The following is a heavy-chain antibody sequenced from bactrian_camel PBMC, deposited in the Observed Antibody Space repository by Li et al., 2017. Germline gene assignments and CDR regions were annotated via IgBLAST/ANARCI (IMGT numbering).Heavy chain of an antibody. J-gene: IGHJ4*01. D-gene: IGHD2*01. CDR2: INTDDTT. Sequence: HVQLVESGGGSVQAGGSLKLSCRASGYIFSSCRMAWYRQTPDKERELVPKINTDDTTMYADSVKGRFTISHDSARTTVHLQMNSLKPEDTATYFCNVGLCGTWPPGQDNYWGHGTQVTVS. V-gene: IGHV3S53*01. CDR1: GYIFSSCR. CDR3: NVGLCGTWPPGQDNY.